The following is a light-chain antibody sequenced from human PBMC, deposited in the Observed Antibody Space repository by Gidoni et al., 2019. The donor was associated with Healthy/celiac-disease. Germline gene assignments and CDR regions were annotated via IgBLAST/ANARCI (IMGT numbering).Light chain of an antibody. CDR2: AAS. J-gene: IGKJ3*01. V-gene: IGKV1-39*01. CDR1: QSISSY. CDR3: QPSYSTPQT. Sequence: DIQMTQSPSSLSASVGDRVTITCRASQSISSYLNWYQQKPGKAPKLLIYAASSLQSGVPSRFSGSGSWTDFTLTISSLQPEDFATYYCQPSYSTPQTFGPGTKVDIK.